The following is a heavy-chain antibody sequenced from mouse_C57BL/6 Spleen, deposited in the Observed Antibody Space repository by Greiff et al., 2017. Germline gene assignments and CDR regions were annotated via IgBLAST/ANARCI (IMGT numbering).Heavy chain of an antibody. V-gene: IGHV1-69*01. CDR1: GYTFTSYW. Sequence: QVQLQQSGAELVMPGASVKLSCKASGYTFTSYWMHWVKQRPGQGLEWIGEIDPSDSYTNYNQKFKGKSTLTVDKSSSTAYMQLSSLTSEDSAVYYCARSNRGFDYWGQGTTLTVSS. D-gene: IGHD3-1*01. CDR3: ARSNRGFDY. J-gene: IGHJ2*01. CDR2: IDPSDSYT.